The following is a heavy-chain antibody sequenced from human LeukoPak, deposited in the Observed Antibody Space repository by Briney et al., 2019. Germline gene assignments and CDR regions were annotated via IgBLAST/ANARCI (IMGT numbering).Heavy chain of an antibody. CDR3: ARHPPIHLTIFGVVIPGFDY. CDR1: GYSISSGYY. CDR2: IYHSGST. Sequence: KPSETLSLTCAVSGYSISSGYYWGWIRPPPGKGLEWIGSIYHSGSTYYNPSLKSRVTISVDTSKNQFSLKLSSVTAADTAVYYCARHPPIHLTIFGVVIPGFDYWGQGTLVTVSS. V-gene: IGHV4-38-2*01. J-gene: IGHJ4*02. D-gene: IGHD3-3*01.